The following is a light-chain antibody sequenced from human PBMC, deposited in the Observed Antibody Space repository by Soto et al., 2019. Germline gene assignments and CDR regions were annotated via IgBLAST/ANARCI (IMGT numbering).Light chain of an antibody. Sequence: IVMTQSPDSLAVSLGERATINCKSSQSVLYSSNNKNYLAWYQQKPGQPPKLLIYWASTRESGVPDRFSGSGSRTDFTLTISSLQAEDVAVYYCQQYYSTPPYTFGQRTKLEIK. J-gene: IGKJ2*01. CDR3: QQYYSTPPYT. CDR2: WAS. V-gene: IGKV4-1*01. CDR1: QSVLYSSNNKNY.